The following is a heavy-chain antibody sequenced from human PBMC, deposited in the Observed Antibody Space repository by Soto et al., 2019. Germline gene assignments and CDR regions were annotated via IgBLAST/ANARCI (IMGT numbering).Heavy chain of an antibody. CDR1: GASISSSGYY. Sequence: SETLSLTCTVSGASISSSGYYWGWIRQPPGRGLEWIGSIDYSGNTYYNPSLRSRVTVSVDTSKNQFSLDLRYVTAADTTVYYCARRGGTMIFDAFDIWGQGTMVTVSS. V-gene: IGHV4-39*01. CDR3: ARRGGTMIFDAFDI. J-gene: IGHJ3*02. D-gene: IGHD3-22*01. CDR2: IDYSGNT.